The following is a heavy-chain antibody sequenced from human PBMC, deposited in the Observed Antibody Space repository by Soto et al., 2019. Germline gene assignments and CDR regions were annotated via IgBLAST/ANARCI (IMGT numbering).Heavy chain of an antibody. CDR1: GFSFGDYS. V-gene: IGHV3-9*01. J-gene: IGHJ4*01. D-gene: IGHD3-10*01. CDR2: VSWTNISF. CDR3: AKDRNRGMVPGDFDY. Sequence: SLSLFSAASGFSFGDYSMYWVRHVPGRGLEWVSGVSWTNISFGYADSVKGRFTISRDNAKNSLYLQMNSLRREDTAFYYCAKDRNRGMVPGDFDYWGHGTLVTVSS.